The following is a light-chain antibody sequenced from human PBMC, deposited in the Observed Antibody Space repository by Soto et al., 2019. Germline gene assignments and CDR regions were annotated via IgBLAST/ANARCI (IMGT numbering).Light chain of an antibody. V-gene: IGLV2-14*01. CDR2: EVS. CDR1: SSDVGGYKY. Sequence: QSALTQPASVSGSPGQSITISCTGTSSDVGGYKYVSWYQQHPGKAPKVMIYEVSNRPSGVSNRFSGSKSGNTASLTISGLQAEDEAYYYCRSYTISSTVVFGRGTELTVL. CDR3: RSYTISSTVV. J-gene: IGLJ2*01.